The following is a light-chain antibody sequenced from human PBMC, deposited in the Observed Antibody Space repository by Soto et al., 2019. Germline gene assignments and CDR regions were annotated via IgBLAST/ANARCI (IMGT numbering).Light chain of an antibody. J-gene: IGKJ1*01. CDR3: KTYNSYSRT. CDR1: QSISNW. Sequence: DIQRTQSPSTLPTSVGDRVTITCRASQSISNWLAWYQQKTGTDPKLLIYHASSLESGVTSRFSGSGSGTEFTLTIRSLKTDELATYYCKTYNSYSRTVGQGTKV. V-gene: IGKV1-5*01. CDR2: HAS.